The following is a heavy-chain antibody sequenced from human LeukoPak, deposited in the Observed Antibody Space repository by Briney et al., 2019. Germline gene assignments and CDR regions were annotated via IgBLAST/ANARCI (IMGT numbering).Heavy chain of an antibody. Sequence: GGSLRLSCAASGFMFSIYSMSWVRQAPGKGLEWVSYISSSSTTIYYADSVKGRFTISRDNAKNSLYLQMNSLRAEDTAVYYCARTDGGDYWGQGTLVTVSS. CDR2: ISSSSTTI. V-gene: IGHV3-48*01. D-gene: IGHD3-16*01. CDR3: ARTDGGDY. CDR1: GFMFSIYS. J-gene: IGHJ4*02.